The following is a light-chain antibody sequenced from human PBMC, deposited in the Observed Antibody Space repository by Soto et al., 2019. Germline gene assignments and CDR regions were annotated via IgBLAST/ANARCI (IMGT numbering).Light chain of an antibody. CDR1: QSISSW. Sequence: DIQMTQSPSTLSASVGGRVTITCRASQSISSWLAWYQQKPGKAPKLLIYKASSLESVVPSRFSGSGSGTEFTLTISSLQPDDFATYYCQQYNSLWTFGQGTKVEIK. V-gene: IGKV1-5*03. J-gene: IGKJ1*01. CDR3: QQYNSLWT. CDR2: KAS.